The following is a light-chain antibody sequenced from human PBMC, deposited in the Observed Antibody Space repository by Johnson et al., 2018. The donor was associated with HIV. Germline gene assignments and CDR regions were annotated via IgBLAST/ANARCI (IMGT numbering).Light chain of an antibody. Sequence: HSVLTQPPSVSAAPGQKVTISCSGGSSNIGNNYVSWYQQLPRAAPKLLIYENSKRPSGIPDRFSGSKSGTSATLGITGLQTGDEADYYCGTWDSSLSVYVFGTGTKVTVL. CDR1: SSNIGNNY. J-gene: IGLJ1*01. CDR2: ENS. V-gene: IGLV1-51*02. CDR3: GTWDSSLSVYV.